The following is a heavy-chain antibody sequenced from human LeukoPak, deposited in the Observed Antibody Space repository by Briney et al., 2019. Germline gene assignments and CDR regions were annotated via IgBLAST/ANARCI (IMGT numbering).Heavy chain of an antibody. CDR1: GYTFTRYY. V-gene: IGHV1-46*01. D-gene: IGHD4-17*01. CDR2: INPSGGSA. Sequence: ASVNVSCRASGYTFTRYYMHWVRQAPGQGLEWMGGINPSGGSATYAQKFQGRVTMTRDTSTSTVYMELSSLRSEDTAVYYCARGPMTAVDHWGQGTLVTVSS. CDR3: ARGPMTAVDH. J-gene: IGHJ4*02.